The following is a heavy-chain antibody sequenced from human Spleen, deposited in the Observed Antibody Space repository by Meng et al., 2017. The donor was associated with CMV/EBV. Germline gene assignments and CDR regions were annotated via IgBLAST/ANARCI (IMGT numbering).Heavy chain of an antibody. CDR1: GYTFSNYG. D-gene: IGHD1-26*01. CDR3: ARAEWELRRPYDY. CDR2: ISVYSGNT. J-gene: IGHJ4*02. V-gene: IGHV1-18*01. Sequence: ASVKVSCKASGYTFSNYGISWVRQAPGQGLEWMGWISVYSGNTNYAQKLQGRVTMTTDTSTGTAYMELRSLRSDDTAVYYCARAEWELRRPYDYWGQGTLVTVSS.